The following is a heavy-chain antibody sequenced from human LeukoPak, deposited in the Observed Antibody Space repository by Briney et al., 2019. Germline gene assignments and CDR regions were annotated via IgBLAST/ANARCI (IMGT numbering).Heavy chain of an antibody. D-gene: IGHD2-2*01. Sequence: PSETLSLTCSVSGGSFSSGGYYWSWIRQHPGKGLEWIGYIYYSGSTYYNPSLKSRVTISVDTSKNQFSLKLSSVTAADTAVYYCARGLMGYCSSTSCRDFDYWGQGTLVTVSS. CDR2: IYYSGST. J-gene: IGHJ4*02. CDR1: GGSFSSGGYY. V-gene: IGHV4-31*03. CDR3: ARGLMGYCSSTSCRDFDY.